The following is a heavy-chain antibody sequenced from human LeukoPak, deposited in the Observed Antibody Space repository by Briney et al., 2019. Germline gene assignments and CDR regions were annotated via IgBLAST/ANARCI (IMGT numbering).Heavy chain of an antibody. V-gene: IGHV3-NL1*01. CDR3: AKDSRSVVVTVDPYYFDY. CDR1: GFTFSNYG. J-gene: IGHJ4*02. D-gene: IGHD2-21*02. Sequence: PGGSLRLSCAASGFTFSNYGVSWVRQAPGKGLEWVSADADSVKGRFTISRDNSKNTPYLRMNSLRAEDTAVYNCAKDSRSVVVTVDPYYFDYWGQGTLVTVSS.